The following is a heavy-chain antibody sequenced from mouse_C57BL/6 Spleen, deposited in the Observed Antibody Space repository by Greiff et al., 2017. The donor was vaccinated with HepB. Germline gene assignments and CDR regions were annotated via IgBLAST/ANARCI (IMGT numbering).Heavy chain of an antibody. CDR3: TTSSGRTGFAY. D-gene: IGHD1-3*01. V-gene: IGHV14-4*01. J-gene: IGHJ3*01. Sequence: EVQLQQSGAELVRPGALVKLSCTASGFNIKDDYMHWVKQRPEQGLEWIGWIDPENGDTEYASKFQGKATITADTSSNTAYLQLSSLTSEDTAVYYCTTSSGRTGFAYWGQGTLVTVSA. CDR1: GFNIKDDY. CDR2: IDPENGDT.